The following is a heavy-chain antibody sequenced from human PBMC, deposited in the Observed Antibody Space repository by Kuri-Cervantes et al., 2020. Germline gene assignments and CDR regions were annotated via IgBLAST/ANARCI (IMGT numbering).Heavy chain of an antibody. V-gene: IGHV4-39*01. CDR3: ARPHSGSYYAYFDL. CDR1: GGSISSSSYY. Sequence: SETLSLTCTVSGGSISSSSYYWGWIRQPPGKGLEWIGSIYYSGSTYYNPSLKSRVTISVDTSKNQFSLKLSSVTAADTAVYYCARPHSGSYYAYFDLWGRGTLVTVSS. CDR2: IYYSGST. J-gene: IGHJ2*01. D-gene: IGHD1-26*01.